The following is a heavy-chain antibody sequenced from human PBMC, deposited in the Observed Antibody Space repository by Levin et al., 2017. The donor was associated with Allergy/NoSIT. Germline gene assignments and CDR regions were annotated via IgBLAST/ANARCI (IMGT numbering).Heavy chain of an antibody. CDR2: ISYDGNSK. CDR3: AKDYSAVALTSGWYPISYGMDV. J-gene: IGHJ6*02. V-gene: IGHV3-30*18. CDR1: RFTFSRYG. D-gene: IGHD6-19*01. Sequence: GGSLRLSCAASRFTFSRYGMHWVRQAPGKGLEWLAVISYDGNSKYYADSVKGRFTISRDNSKNSLYLQMSSLRADDTAVFYCAKDYSAVALTSGWYPISYGMDVWGQGTTVTVSS.